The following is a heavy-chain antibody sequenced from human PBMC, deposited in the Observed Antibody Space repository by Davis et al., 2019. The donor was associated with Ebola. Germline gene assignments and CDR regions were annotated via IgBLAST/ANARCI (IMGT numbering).Heavy chain of an antibody. CDR1: GYRFTKCW. CDR3: ARQGGGSGRLTSFDY. CDR2: IYPGDSDT. Sequence: GESLKISCQGSGYRFTKCWIGWVRQMPGKGLEWMGIIYPGDSDTRYSPSFQGQVTISVDKSINTAYLQWSSLKASDTAMYYCARQGGGSGRLTSFDYWGQGTLVTVSS. D-gene: IGHD1-26*01. V-gene: IGHV5-51*01. J-gene: IGHJ4*02.